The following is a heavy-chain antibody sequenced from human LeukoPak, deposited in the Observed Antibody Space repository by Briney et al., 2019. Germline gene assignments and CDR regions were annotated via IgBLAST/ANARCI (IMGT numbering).Heavy chain of an antibody. D-gene: IGHD4/OR15-4a*01. V-gene: IGHV3-64D*06. CDR3: VRGLT. CDR2: ITTNGRST. CDR1: GFTFSTSA. J-gene: IGHJ4*02. Sequence: GGSLRLSCSASGFTFSTSAMHWVRQAPGKGPQFVSAITTNGRSTYYADSVKGRFTISRDNSKSTLDLQMSSLRAEDTAVYYCVRGLTWGQGTLVTVSS.